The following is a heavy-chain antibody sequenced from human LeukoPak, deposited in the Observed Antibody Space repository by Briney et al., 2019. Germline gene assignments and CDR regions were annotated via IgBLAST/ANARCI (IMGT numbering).Heavy chain of an antibody. Sequence: SETLSLTCTVSGGSISSTSYFWGWIRQPPGKGLEWIGSIFYSGRSYYNPSLESRVTISVDTSNNQFSLKLSSVTAADTAVYYCAREMLDRNGYMGSDFDYWGQGSLVTVSA. CDR3: AREMLDRNGYMGSDFDY. CDR1: GGSISSTSYF. D-gene: IGHD5-18*01. J-gene: IGHJ4*02. V-gene: IGHV4-39*07. CDR2: IFYSGRS.